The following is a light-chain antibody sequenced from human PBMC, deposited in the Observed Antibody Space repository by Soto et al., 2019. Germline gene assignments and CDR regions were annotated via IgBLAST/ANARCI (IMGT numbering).Light chain of an antibody. CDR2: KVS. CDR1: QSLVHSDGIAY. V-gene: IGKV2-30*02. Sequence: DVVMTQSPXXXXXTLGQPASISCRSNQSLVHSDGIAYFSWFQQRPGRSPRRLIYKVSNRDSGVPARFSGSGSGTDFALKISRVEAEDVGVYYCMQGTHWPITFGQGTRLEIK. CDR3: MQGTHWPIT. J-gene: IGKJ5*01.